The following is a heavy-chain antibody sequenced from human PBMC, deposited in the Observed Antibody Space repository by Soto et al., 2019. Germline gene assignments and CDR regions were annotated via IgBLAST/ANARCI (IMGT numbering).Heavy chain of an antibody. Sequence: EVQLVESGGGLVQPGRSLRLSCAASGFTFDDYAMHWVRQAPGRGLEWVSGLSWNTGSIVYADSVKGRFTISRDNAKRSLYLQMNSLRPEDTALYYCAKGVGAGSLDGMDVWGQGTTVTVSS. CDR3: AKGVGAGSLDGMDV. J-gene: IGHJ6*02. CDR1: GFTFDDYA. D-gene: IGHD3-3*01. V-gene: IGHV3-9*01. CDR2: LSWNTGSI.